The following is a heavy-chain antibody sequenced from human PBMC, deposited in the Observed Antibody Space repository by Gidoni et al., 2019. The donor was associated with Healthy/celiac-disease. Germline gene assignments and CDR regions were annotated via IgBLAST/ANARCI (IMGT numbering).Heavy chain of an antibody. CDR2: IIPILGIA. Sequence: QVQLVQSGAAVKKPGSSVKVSCKASGGTFSSYTISWVRQSPGQGLEWMGRIIPILGIANYEQKFQGRVTITADKSTSTAYMELSSLRSEDTAVDYCASGSSSGLDYWGQGTLVTVSS. J-gene: IGHJ4*02. CDR1: GGTFSSYT. CDR3: ASGSSSGLDY. D-gene: IGHD6-13*01. V-gene: IGHV1-69*02.